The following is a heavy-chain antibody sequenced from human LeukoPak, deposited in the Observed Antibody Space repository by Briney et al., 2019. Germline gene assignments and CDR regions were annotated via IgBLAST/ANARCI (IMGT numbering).Heavy chain of an antibody. D-gene: IGHD1/OR15-1a*01. CDR2: ISGSGGST. CDR3: ATSLVGTKGPLDD. Sequence: LSGGSLRLSCAASGFTFSSYAMSWVRQAPGKGLEWVSAISGSGGSTYYADSVKGRFTISRDNSKNTLYLQMNSLRAEDTAVYYCATSLVGTKGPLDDWGQGTLVTVSS. V-gene: IGHV3-23*01. CDR1: GFTFSSYA. J-gene: IGHJ4*02.